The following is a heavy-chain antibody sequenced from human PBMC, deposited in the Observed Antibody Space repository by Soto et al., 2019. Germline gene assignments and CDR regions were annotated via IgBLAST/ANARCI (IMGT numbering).Heavy chain of an antibody. Sequence: QVQLVESGGGVVQPGASLRLSCEASGFAFSSYAMHWVRQAPGKGLEWVGVISYDGNYIYYADSVKGRITISRDNSKNTLYVQVNSLRPEDTAVYYCAKGILSATIGPYAMDVWGQGTTVTVSS. D-gene: IGHD3-16*01. CDR3: AKGILSATIGPYAMDV. V-gene: IGHV3-30*18. J-gene: IGHJ6*02. CDR2: ISYDGNYI. CDR1: GFAFSSYA.